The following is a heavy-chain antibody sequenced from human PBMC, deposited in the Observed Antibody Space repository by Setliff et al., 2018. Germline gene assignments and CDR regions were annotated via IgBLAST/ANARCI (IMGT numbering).Heavy chain of an antibody. J-gene: IGHJ4*02. CDR3: ARGQTLRHFDWPTAFDY. Sequence: ASVKVSCKTSGYIFTNYYVHWVRQAPGQGPEWMGWISAYSGETNYAQIFQGRVTMTTDTPTSTAYMELRSLTSDDTAVYYCARGQTLRHFDWPTAFDYWGLGTLVTVSS. V-gene: IGHV1-18*01. D-gene: IGHD3-9*01. CDR1: GYIFTNYY. CDR2: ISAYSGET.